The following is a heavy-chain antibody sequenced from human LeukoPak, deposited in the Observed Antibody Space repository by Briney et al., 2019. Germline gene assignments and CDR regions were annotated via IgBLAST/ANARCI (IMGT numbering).Heavy chain of an antibody. CDR1: GFRFSSHW. CDR2: INQDGGTK. D-gene: IGHD3-10*01. CDR3: AREKGTLIRAMAFEM. V-gene: IGHV3-7*01. Sequence: GGSLRLSCAASGFRFSSHWMSWVRHTPGKGLEWVANINQDGGTKYYRDFAKGRFTISRDNAQNSLYLQINSLRAEDTAVYYCAREKGTLIRAMAFEMWGQGTMVTVSS. J-gene: IGHJ3*02.